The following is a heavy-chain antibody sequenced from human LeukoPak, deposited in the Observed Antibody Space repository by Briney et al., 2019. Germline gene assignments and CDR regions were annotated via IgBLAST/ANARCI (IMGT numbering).Heavy chain of an antibody. CDR2: ISSSSSYI. V-gene: IGHV3-21*01. D-gene: IGHD6-19*01. Sequence: PGGSLRLSCAASGFTFSSYSMNWVRQAPGKGLEWVPSISSSSSYIYYADSVKGRFTISRDNAKNSLYLQMNSLRAEDTAVYYCARGARSAVAGRNWFDPWGQGTLVTVSS. J-gene: IGHJ5*02. CDR1: GFTFSSYS. CDR3: ARGARSAVAGRNWFDP.